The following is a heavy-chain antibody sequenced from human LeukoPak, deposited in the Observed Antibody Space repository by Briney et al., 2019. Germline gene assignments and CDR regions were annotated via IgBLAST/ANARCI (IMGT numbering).Heavy chain of an antibody. CDR3: ARGISSGWWYWCFDL. CDR2: ISSNGGST. CDR1: GFTFSSYA. J-gene: IGHJ2*01. V-gene: IGHV3-64*01. D-gene: IGHD6-19*01. Sequence: GGSLRLSCAASGFTFSSYAMHWVRQAPGKGLEYVSAISSNGGSTYYANSVKGRFTISRDNSKNTLYLQMGSLRAEDMAVYYCARGISSGWWYWCFDLWGRGTLVTVSS.